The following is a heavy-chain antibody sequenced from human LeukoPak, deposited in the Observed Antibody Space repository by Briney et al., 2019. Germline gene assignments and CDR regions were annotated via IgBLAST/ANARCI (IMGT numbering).Heavy chain of an antibody. V-gene: IGHV4-34*01. CDR3: ARGEWLNWFDP. CDR2: INHSGST. CDR1: GGSFSGYY. D-gene: IGHD3-3*01. J-gene: IGHJ5*02. Sequence: PSETLSLTCAVYGGSFSGYYWSWIRQPPGEGLEWIGEINHSGSTNYNPSLKSRVTISVDTSKNQFSLKLSSVTAADTAVYYCARGEWLNWFDPWGQGTLVTVSS.